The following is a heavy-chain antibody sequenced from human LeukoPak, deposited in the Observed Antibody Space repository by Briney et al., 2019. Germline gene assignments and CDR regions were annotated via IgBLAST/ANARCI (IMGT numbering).Heavy chain of an antibody. CDR2: IRSKAYGGTT. Sequence: GGSLRLSCTASGFTFGDYAMSWFRQAPGKGLEWVGFIRSKAYGGTTEYAASVKGRFTISRDDSKSIAYLQMNSLKTEDTVVYYCTRGSDGTMIVVDRFDYWGQGTLVTVSS. D-gene: IGHD3-22*01. CDR3: TRGSDGTMIVVDRFDY. CDR1: GFTFGDYA. J-gene: IGHJ4*02. V-gene: IGHV3-49*03.